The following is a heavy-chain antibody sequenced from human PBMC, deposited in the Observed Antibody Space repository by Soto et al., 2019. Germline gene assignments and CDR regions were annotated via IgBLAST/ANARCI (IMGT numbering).Heavy chain of an antibody. CDR1: GYTFTNYW. Sequence: PXESLKISCKGSGYTFTNYWIGWVRQMPGKGLEWMGIIYPGDSDTKYNPSFQGQVTISADKSITTTYLQWSSLKASDTAIYYCEASILYYGMDVWGQGSTVTLSS. CDR2: IYPGDSDT. V-gene: IGHV5-51*01. CDR3: EASILYYGMDV. J-gene: IGHJ6*02.